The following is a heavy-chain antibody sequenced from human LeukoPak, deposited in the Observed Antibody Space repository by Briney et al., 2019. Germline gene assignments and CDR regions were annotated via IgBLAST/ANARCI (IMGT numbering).Heavy chain of an antibody. V-gene: IGHV4-39*07. J-gene: IGHJ4*02. CDR2: IYYSGST. Sequence: TPSETLSLTCTVSGGSISSSSYYWGWIRQPPGKGLEWIGSIYYSGSTYYNPSLKSRVTISVDTSKNQFSLKLSSLTAADTAVYYCARVWFGELSNFDYWGQGTLVTVSS. CDR3: ARVWFGELSNFDY. D-gene: IGHD3-10*01. CDR1: GGSISSSSYY.